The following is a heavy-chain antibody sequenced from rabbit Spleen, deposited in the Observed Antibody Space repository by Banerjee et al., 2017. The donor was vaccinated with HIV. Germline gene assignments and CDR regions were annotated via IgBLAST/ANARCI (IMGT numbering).Heavy chain of an antibody. CDR2: IYAGSSGST. Sequence: QSLEESGGDLVKPGASLTLTCTASGFSFNSGYDMCWVRQAPGKGLEWIACIYAGSSGSTYSAIWAKGRFTISKASSTTVTLQMTSLTAADTATYFCARDTGTSFSTYGMDLWGQGTLVTVS. J-gene: IGHJ6*01. CDR3: ARDTGTSFSTYGMDL. V-gene: IGHV1S40*01. D-gene: IGHD8-1*01. CDR1: GFSFNSGYD.